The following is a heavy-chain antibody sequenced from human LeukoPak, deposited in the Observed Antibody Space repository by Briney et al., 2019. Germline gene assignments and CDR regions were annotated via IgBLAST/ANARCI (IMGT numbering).Heavy chain of an antibody. CDR3: ARDGSSSLSYFDY. Sequence: ASVKVSCKASGYTFTGYYMHWVRQAPGQGLEWMGWINPNSGGTNCAQKFQGRVTMTRDTSISTAYMELSRLRSDDTAVYYCARDGSSSLSYFDYWGQGTLVTVSS. CDR2: INPNSGGT. D-gene: IGHD1-26*01. CDR1: GYTFTGYY. V-gene: IGHV1-2*02. J-gene: IGHJ4*02.